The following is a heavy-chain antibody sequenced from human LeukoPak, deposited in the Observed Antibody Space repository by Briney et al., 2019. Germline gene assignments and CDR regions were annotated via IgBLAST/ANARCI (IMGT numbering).Heavy chain of an antibody. J-gene: IGHJ4*02. V-gene: IGHV1-18*01. CDR2: ISTYNGDT. CDR1: GFTFTSYG. Sequence: ASVKLSCKASGFTFTSYGISWGRQAPGQGLEWMGCISTYNGDTNNAHNLHGRVTMTTDTSTSTAYTALRRLRSDAAAVYYWARDHYSNLPLGGYWGQGTLVTVSS. CDR3: ARDHYSNLPLGGY. D-gene: IGHD4-11*01.